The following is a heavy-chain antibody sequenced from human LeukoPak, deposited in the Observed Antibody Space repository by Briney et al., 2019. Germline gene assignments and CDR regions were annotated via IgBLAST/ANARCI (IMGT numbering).Heavy chain of an antibody. Sequence: SETLSLTCTVSGGSISSAAYYWSWIRQYPGKGLEWIGYIYYSGNTYYNPSLKSRVTISVDTSQNQFSLRLSSVTAADTAVYYCARDRITYYGSGSFSFYYYGMAVWGKGTTVTVSS. CDR2: IYYSGNT. J-gene: IGHJ6*04. D-gene: IGHD3-10*01. CDR3: ARDRITYYGSGSFSFYYYGMAV. CDR1: GGSISSAAYY. V-gene: IGHV4-31*03.